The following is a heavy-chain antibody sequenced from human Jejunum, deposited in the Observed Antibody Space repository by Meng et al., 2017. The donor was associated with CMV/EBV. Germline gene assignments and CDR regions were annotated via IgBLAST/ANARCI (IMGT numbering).Heavy chain of an antibody. Sequence: QVHLGESGGGVVQPGRSLRLSCTASGFTFSAHAMHWVRQAPGKGLEWVAVISDDGSNEYYADSVKGRFTISRDNSKNTLYLQMNSLRAADTAVYYCARQPGSLAYWGQGTLVTVSS. J-gene: IGHJ4*02. V-gene: IGHV3-30-3*01. CDR1: GFTFSAHA. CDR2: ISDDGSNE. CDR3: ARQPGSLAY.